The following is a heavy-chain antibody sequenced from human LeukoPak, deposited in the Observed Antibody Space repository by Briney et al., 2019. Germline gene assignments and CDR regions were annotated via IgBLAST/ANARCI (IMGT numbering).Heavy chain of an antibody. CDR3: ARAAQNYYDSSGYLDY. V-gene: IGHV4-31*03. CDR2: IYYSGST. J-gene: IGHJ4*02. CDR1: GGSISSGGYY. Sequence: SETLSRTCTVSGGSISSGGYYWSWIRQHPGKGLEWFGYIYYSGSTYYNPSLKSRFTIPVDTSKNQFSLKLSSGTAADTAVYYCARAAQNYYDSSGYLDYWGQGTLVTVSS. D-gene: IGHD3-22*01.